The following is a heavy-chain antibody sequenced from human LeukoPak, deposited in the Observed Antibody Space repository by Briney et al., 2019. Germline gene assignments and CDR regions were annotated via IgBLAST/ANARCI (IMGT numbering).Heavy chain of an antibody. CDR1: GGSISSYY. V-gene: IGHV4-4*07. CDR3: ASNPVTTILGSLRRSGALDY. CDR2: IYTSGST. D-gene: IGHD4-17*01. Sequence: SETLSLTCTVSGGSISSYYWSWIRLPAGKGLEWIGRIYTSGSTNYNPSLKSRVTISVDTSKNQFSLKLSSVTAADTAVYYCASNPVTTILGSLRRSGALDYWGQGTLVTVSS. J-gene: IGHJ4*02.